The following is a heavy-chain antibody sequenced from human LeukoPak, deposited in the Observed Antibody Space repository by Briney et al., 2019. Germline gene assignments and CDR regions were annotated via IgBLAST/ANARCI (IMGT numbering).Heavy chain of an antibody. V-gene: IGHV3-23*01. Sequence: GGSLRLSCAASEFTFSSYAMSWVRQAPGKGLEWVSAISGSGGSTYYADSVKGRFTISRDNSKNTLYLQMNSLRAEDTAVYYCAKAYSSGWSPFDYWGQGTLVTVPS. CDR1: EFTFSSYA. CDR2: ISGSGGST. J-gene: IGHJ4*02. CDR3: AKAYSSGWSPFDY. D-gene: IGHD6-19*01.